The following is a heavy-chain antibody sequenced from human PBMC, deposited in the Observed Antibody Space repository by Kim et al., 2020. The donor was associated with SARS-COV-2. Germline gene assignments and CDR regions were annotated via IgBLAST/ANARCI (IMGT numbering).Heavy chain of an antibody. J-gene: IGHJ4*02. V-gene: IGHV3-30*07. CDR3: ARDGPYGSGSYCLDY. D-gene: IGHD3-10*01. Sequence: DSVKGRFTISRDNSKNTLYLQMNSLRAEDTAVYYCARDGPYGSGSYCLDYWGQGTLVTVSS.